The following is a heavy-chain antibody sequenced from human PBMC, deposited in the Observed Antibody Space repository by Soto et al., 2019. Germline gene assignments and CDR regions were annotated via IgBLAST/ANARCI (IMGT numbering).Heavy chain of an antibody. V-gene: IGHV1-58*01. D-gene: IGHD3-10*01. CDR1: GFTFTSSA. J-gene: IGHJ6*02. CDR3: AALWFGELFQTGDGMDV. Sequence: QMQLVQSGPEVKKPGTSVKVSCKASGFTFTSSAVQWVRQARGQRLEWIGWIVVGSGNTNYAQKFQERVTITRDMSKSTAYMELSSLRSEDTAVYYCAALWFGELFQTGDGMDVWGQGTTVTVSS. CDR2: IVVGSGNT.